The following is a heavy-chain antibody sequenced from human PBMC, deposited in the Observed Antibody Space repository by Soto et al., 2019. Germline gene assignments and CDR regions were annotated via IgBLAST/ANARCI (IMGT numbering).Heavy chain of an antibody. V-gene: IGHV4-28*01. CDR1: GYSISSSNW. CDR3: ARREIQGPIDS. D-gene: IGHD1-26*01. CDR2: IYYSGTT. Sequence: QVQLQESGPGLVKPSDTLSLTCAVSGYSISSSNWWGWIRQPPGKGLEWIGYIYYSGTTYYNPSLKSRVTLSVDTSKNQFSLQLTSVTAVDTAVYYCARREIQGPIDSWGQGTLVTVSS. J-gene: IGHJ4*02.